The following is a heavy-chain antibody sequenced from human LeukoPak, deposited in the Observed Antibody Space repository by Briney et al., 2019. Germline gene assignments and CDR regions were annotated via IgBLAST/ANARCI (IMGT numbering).Heavy chain of an antibody. CDR1: GYTLTELS. CDR2: FDPEDGET. J-gene: IGHJ4*02. Sequence: ASVKVSCKVSGYTLTELSMHWVRQAPGKGLVWMGGFDPEDGETIYAQKFQGRVTMTEDTSTDTAYMELSSLRSEDTAVYYCATGRNMVRGVISQNFDYWGQGTLVTVSS. V-gene: IGHV1-24*01. CDR3: ATGRNMVRGVISQNFDY. D-gene: IGHD3-10*01.